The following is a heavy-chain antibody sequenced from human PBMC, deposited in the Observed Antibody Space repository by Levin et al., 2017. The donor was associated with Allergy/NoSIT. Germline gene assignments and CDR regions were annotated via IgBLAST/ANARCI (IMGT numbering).Heavy chain of an antibody. Sequence: ASVKVSCKASGYTFTSYYMHWVRQAPGQGLEWMGIINPSGGSTSYAQKFQGRVTMTRDTSTSTVYMELSSLRSEDTAVYYCAREGPFYDILTGALDYWGQGTLVTVSS. J-gene: IGHJ4*02. CDR1: GYTFTSYY. CDR3: AREGPFYDILTGALDY. D-gene: IGHD3-9*01. V-gene: IGHV1-46*01. CDR2: INPSGGST.